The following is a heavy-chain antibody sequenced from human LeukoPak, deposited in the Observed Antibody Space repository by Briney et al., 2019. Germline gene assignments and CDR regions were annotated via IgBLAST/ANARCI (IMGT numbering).Heavy chain of an antibody. CDR2: IWYDGSNK. CDR1: GFTFSSYG. D-gene: IGHD3-3*01. Sequence: GGSLRLSCAASGFTFSSYGMHWVRQAPGKGLEWVAVIWYDGSNKYYADSVKGRFTISRDNSKNTLYLQMNSLRAEDTAVYYCARDRGLYYDENYGMDVWGQGTTVTVSS. V-gene: IGHV3-33*01. CDR3: ARDRGLYYDENYGMDV. J-gene: IGHJ6*02.